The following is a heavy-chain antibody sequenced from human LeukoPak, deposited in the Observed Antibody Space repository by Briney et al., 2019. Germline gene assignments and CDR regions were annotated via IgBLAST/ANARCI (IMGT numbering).Heavy chain of an antibody. V-gene: IGHV4-39*07. CDR2: LYYSGST. D-gene: IGHD3-10*01. Sequence: SETLSLTCTVSGGSISSSTYYWGWIRQPPGKGLEWIGTLYYSGSTYYNPSLESRVTISVDTSKNQFSLKLSSVTAADTAVYYCATGDYWGQGTLVTVSS. CDR3: ATGDY. CDR1: GGSISSSTYY. J-gene: IGHJ4*02.